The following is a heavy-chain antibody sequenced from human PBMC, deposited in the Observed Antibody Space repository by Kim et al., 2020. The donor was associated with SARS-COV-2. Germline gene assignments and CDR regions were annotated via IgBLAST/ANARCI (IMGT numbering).Heavy chain of an antibody. CDR3: ARGTSSWYYFDY. V-gene: IGHV4-34*01. CDR2: INHSGST. Sequence: SETLSLTCAVYGGSFSGYYWSWIRQPPGKGLEWIGEINHSGSTNYNPSLKSRVTISVDTSKNQFSLKLSSVTAADTAVYYCARGTSSWYYFDYWGQGTLVTVSS. D-gene: IGHD6-13*01. J-gene: IGHJ4*02. CDR1: GGSFSGYY.